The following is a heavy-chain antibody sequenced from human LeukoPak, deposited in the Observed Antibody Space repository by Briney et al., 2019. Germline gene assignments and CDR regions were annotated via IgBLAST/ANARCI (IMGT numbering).Heavy chain of an antibody. CDR3: AREFGQQLAYFDY. J-gene: IGHJ4*02. CDR1: GYTFTSYA. CDR2: INAGNGNT. D-gene: IGHD6-13*01. Sequence: GATVKVSCKASGYTFTSYAMHWVRQAPGQRLEWMGWINAGNGNTKYSQKFQGRVTITRDTSASTAYMELSSLRSEDTAVYYCAREFGQQLAYFDYWGQGTLVTVSS. V-gene: IGHV1-3*01.